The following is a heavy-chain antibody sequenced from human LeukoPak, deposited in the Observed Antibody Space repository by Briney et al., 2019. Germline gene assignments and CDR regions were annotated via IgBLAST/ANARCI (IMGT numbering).Heavy chain of an antibody. Sequence: GGSLRLSCAASGFTFNSYAMSWVRQAPGKGLEWVAVISYDGRAENYADSVKGRLSISRDNSKDTVFLQMNSLKVEDTAVYYCAKEGDSSGHCGVFDIWGQGAVVSVSS. J-gene: IGHJ3*02. V-gene: IGHV3-30*04. CDR2: ISYDGRAE. D-gene: IGHD3-22*01. CDR1: GFTFNSYA. CDR3: AKEGDSSGHCGVFDI.